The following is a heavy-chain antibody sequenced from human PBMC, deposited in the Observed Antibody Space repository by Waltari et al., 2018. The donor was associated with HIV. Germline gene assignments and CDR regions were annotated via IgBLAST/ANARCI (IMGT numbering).Heavy chain of an antibody. Sequence: QVQLVESGGGVVQPGGSLRLSCAASGFTFSSYGMHWVRQAQGKGVGWVAFIRYGGNNKYYADSVKGRFTISRENSKNTLYLQMNSLRAEDTAVYYCAKEPDYGDYYFDYWGQGTLVTVSS. J-gene: IGHJ4*02. CDR3: AKEPDYGDYYFDY. CDR2: IRYGGNNK. CDR1: GFTFSSYG. V-gene: IGHV3-30*02. D-gene: IGHD4-17*01.